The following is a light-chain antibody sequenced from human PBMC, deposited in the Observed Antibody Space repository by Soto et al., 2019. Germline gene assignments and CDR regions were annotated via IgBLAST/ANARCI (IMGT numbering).Light chain of an antibody. V-gene: IGKV1-12*01. Sequence: IQMSQIPSSLSASVGDRVTITCRACEDISYWVAWYQQKPGKAPKLLIHAASSLHSGVPSRFSGSGSGTEFTLTISSLQPDDFATYYCQQYYSFPLTFGGGTKVDIK. CDR2: AAS. CDR1: EDISYW. CDR3: QQYYSFPLT. J-gene: IGKJ4*01.